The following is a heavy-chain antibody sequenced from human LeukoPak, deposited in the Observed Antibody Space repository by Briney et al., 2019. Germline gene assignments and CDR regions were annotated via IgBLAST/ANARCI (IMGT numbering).Heavy chain of an antibody. D-gene: IGHD3-16*02. CDR3: ASYNTVWGSYRYLDY. CDR1: GFTFSSYS. CDR2: ISSSSSTI. V-gene: IGHV3-48*01. J-gene: IGHJ4*02. Sequence: PGGSLRLSCAASGFTFSSYSMNWVRQAPGKGLEWVSYISSSSSTIYYADSVKGRFTISRDNAKNSLYLQMNSLSAEDTAVYYCASYNTVWGSYRYLDYWGQGTLVTVSS.